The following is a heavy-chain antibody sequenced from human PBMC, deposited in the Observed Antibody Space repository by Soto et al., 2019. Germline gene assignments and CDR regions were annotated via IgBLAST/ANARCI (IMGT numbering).Heavy chain of an antibody. CDR1: GGSIRSYY. Sequence: SETLSLTCSVSGGSIRSYYWSWIRQSAGKGLEWIGRIYSSGSTNYNPSIKSRVTMSVDTSKNQFSLKLNSVTAADTAVYYCARVLDGSSLGMDVWGQGTAVTVSS. V-gene: IGHV4-4*07. CDR2: IYSSGST. D-gene: IGHD2-2*01. J-gene: IGHJ6*02. CDR3: ARVLDGSSLGMDV.